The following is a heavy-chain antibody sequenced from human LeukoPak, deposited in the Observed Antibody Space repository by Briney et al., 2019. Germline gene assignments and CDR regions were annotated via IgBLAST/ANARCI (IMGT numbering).Heavy chain of an antibody. D-gene: IGHD3-3*01. J-gene: IGHJ3*02. V-gene: IGHV4-4*07. CDR2: IYTSGST. CDR3: ARDDPYDFWSAPLPDAFDI. CDR1: GGSISSYY. Sequence: PSETLSLTCTVSGGSISSYYWSWIRQPAGKGLEWIGRIYTSGSTNYNPSLKSRVTMSVDTSKNQFSLKLSSVTAADTAVYYCARDDPYDFWSAPLPDAFDIWGQGTMVTVSS.